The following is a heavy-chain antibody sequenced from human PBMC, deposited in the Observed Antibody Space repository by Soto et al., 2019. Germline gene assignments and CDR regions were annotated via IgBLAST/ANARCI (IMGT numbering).Heavy chain of an antibody. J-gene: IGHJ4*02. D-gene: IGHD2-2*01. V-gene: IGHV3-48*01. CDR2: ISSSSSTI. Sequence: HPGGSLRLSCAASGFTFSSYSMNWVRQAPGKGLEWVSYISSSSSTIYYADSVKGRFTISRDNAKNSLYLQMNSLRAEDTAVYYCARDSDWVPAAPYYIYYWGQGTLVTVSS. CDR1: GFTFSSYS. CDR3: ARDSDWVPAAPYYIYY.